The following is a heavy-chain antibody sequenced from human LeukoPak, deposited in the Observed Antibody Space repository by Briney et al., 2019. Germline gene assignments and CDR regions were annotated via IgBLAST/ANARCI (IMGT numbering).Heavy chain of an antibody. J-gene: IGHJ4*02. CDR2: IYTSGNT. CDR3: ARGMFGLRDY. D-gene: IGHD3-10*02. CDR1: GDYISIYY. V-gene: IGHV4-4*07. Sequence: SETLSLTCTLSGDYISIYYWSWIRQPVGKRLEWIGSIYTSGNTNYNPSLKSRATMSVDTSKNQFSLNLSSVTAADTAVYYCARGMFGLRDYWGQGTLVTVSS.